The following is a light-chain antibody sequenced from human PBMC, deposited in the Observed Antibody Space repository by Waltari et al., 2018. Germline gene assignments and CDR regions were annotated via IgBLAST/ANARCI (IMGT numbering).Light chain of an antibody. V-gene: IGKV2-29*02. J-gene: IGKJ5*01. CDR1: QSLLHTDGTKY. CDR2: EVF. Sequence: IVMTQTPLSLSLTPGQSASISCKSSQSLLHTDGTKYLHWYLQQPGQPPQLLRYEVFRRFTGVPERFSGSGSGTDFTLTIRRGEADDVGIYYCMQGIHLISFGQGTRLEIK. CDR3: MQGIHLIS.